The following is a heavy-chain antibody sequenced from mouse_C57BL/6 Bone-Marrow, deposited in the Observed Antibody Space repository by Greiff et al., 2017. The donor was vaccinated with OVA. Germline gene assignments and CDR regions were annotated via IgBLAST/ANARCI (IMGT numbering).Heavy chain of an antibody. CDR2: IDPSDSYT. Sequence: QVQLQQPGAELVMPGASVKLSCKASGYTFTSYWMHWVKQRPGQGLEWIGEIDPSDSYTNYNQKFKGKSTLTVDKSSSTAYMQLSSLTSEDSAVYYCARYLDYFDYWGQGTTLTVSS. CDR1: GYTFTSYW. J-gene: IGHJ2*01. CDR3: ARYLDYFDY. V-gene: IGHV1-69*01.